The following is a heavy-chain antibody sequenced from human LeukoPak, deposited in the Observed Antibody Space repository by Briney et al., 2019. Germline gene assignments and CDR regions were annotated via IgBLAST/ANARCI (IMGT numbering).Heavy chain of an antibody. V-gene: IGHV1-18*04. D-gene: IGHD3-22*01. Sequence: ASVEVSCKASGYTFTSYGISLVRQAPGQGLEWMGWISAYNGNTNYAQKLQGRVTMTTDTSTSTAYMELRSLRSDDTAVYYCARVDDSSGYSYYFDYWGQGTLVTVSS. CDR1: GYTFTSYG. CDR2: ISAYNGNT. J-gene: IGHJ4*02. CDR3: ARVDDSSGYSYYFDY.